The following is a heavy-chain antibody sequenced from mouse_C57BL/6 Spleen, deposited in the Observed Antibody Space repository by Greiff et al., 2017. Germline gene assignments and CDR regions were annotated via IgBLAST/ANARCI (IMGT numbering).Heavy chain of an antibody. V-gene: IGHV1-15*01. CDR3: TRSPSYYSNSFDY. J-gene: IGHJ2*01. CDR1: GYTFTDYE. CDR2: IDPETGGT. Sequence: VQLQESGAELVRPGASVTLSCKASGYTFTDYEMHWVKQTPVHGLEWIGAIDPETGGTAYNQKFKGKAILTADKSSSTAYMELRSLTSEDSAVYYCTRSPSYYSNSFDYWGQGTTLTVSS. D-gene: IGHD2-5*01.